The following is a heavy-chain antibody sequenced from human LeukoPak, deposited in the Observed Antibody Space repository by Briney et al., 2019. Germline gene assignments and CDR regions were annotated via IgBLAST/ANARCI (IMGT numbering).Heavy chain of an antibody. J-gene: IGHJ4*02. V-gene: IGHV3-21*01. CDR1: GFTFSSYS. D-gene: IGHD6-6*01. Sequence: GGSLRLSCAASGFTFSSYSMNWVRQAPGKGLEWVSSISSSSSYIYYADSVKGRFTISRDNAKNSLYLQMNSLRAEDTAVYYCARGPPADWGSSPTYFDYWGQGTLVTVSS. CDR2: ISSSSSYI. CDR3: ARGPPADWGSSPTYFDY.